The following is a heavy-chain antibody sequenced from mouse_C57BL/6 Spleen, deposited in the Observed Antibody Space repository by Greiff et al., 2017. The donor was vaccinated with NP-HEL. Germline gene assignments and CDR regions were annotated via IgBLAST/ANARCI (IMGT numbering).Heavy chain of an antibody. CDR2: IDPENGDT. CDR1: GFNIKDDY. Sequence: EVQLQQSGAELVRPGASVKLSCTASGFNIKDDYMHWVKQRPEQGLEWIGWIDPENGDTEYASKFQGKATITADTSSNTAYLQLSSLTSEDTAVYYCSTHDYGSSVDYWGQGTTLTVSS. D-gene: IGHD1-1*01. V-gene: IGHV14-4*01. CDR3: STHDYGSSVDY. J-gene: IGHJ2*01.